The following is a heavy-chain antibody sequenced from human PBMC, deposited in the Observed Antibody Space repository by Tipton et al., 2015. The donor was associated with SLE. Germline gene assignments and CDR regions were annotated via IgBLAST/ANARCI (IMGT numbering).Heavy chain of an antibody. CDR2: GFAGGLT. Sequence: TLSLTCTVSGGSISSTTYFWNWIRQPAGRGLEWIGRGFAGGLTDYNPSLSSRVTMSLDTSKNQFSLDLTSVTAADTAVYYCGRLQFIFAGMDVWGKGTTVTVSS. V-gene: IGHV4-61*02. CDR1: GGSISSTTYF. CDR3: GRLQFIFAGMDV. D-gene: IGHD3-3*01. J-gene: IGHJ6*04.